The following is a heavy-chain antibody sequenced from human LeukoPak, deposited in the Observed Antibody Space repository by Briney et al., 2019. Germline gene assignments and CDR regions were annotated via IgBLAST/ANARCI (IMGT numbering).Heavy chain of an antibody. J-gene: IGHJ4*02. CDR2: IKQDGSEK. Sequence: PGGSLRLSCAASGFTFSSYWMSWVRQAPGKGLEWVANIKQDGSEKYYVDSVKGRFTISRDNAKNSLYLQMNSLRAEDTAVYYCARGREVGSGRPVGYWGQGTLVTVSS. CDR3: ARGREVGSGRPVGY. CDR1: GFTFSSYW. D-gene: IGHD3-10*01. V-gene: IGHV3-7*01.